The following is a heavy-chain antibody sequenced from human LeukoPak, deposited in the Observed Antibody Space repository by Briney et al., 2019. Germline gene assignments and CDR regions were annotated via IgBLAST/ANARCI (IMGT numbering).Heavy chain of an antibody. CDR3: AREEFLHEIDSSGYFVY. Sequence: SETLSLTCTVSGGSITGYYWNWIRQPAGQGLEWLGRIYSSGVGNYNPSLTSRVTMSVDTSKNQFSLKLTSLTAADTAVYYCAREEFLHEIDSSGYFVYWGQGTLVTVSS. V-gene: IGHV4-4*07. CDR2: IYSSGVG. D-gene: IGHD3-22*01. J-gene: IGHJ4*02. CDR1: GGSITGYY.